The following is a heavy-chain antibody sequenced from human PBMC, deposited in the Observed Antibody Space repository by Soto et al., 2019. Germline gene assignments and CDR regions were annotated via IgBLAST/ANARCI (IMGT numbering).Heavy chain of an antibody. J-gene: IGHJ4*02. D-gene: IGHD2-2*01. V-gene: IGHV1-24*01. CDR1: GYTLTELS. Sequence: GASVKVSCKVSGYTLTELSMHWVRQAPGKGLEWMGGFDPEDGETVYAQKFQGRVTMTEDTSTDTAYMELSSLRSEDTAVYYCARVPRYCSSTSCYVLFDYWGQGTLVTVSS. CDR3: ARVPRYCSSTSCYVLFDY. CDR2: FDPEDGET.